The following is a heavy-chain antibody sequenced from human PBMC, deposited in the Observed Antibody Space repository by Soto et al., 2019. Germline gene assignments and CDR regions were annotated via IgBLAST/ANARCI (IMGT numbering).Heavy chain of an antibody. CDR3: AKDRAVDGRSGAFDI. D-gene: IGHD6-19*01. V-gene: IGHV3-30*18. CDR1: GFTLSSYG. CDR2: ISLDGSKE. Sequence: VGSLRLSCAASGFTLSSYGMHWVRQAPGKGLEWVALISLDGSKEYYADSVKGRFPISRDNSKNTLYLQMNSLRGEDTAVYYCAKDRAVDGRSGAFDIWGQGTMVTVSS. J-gene: IGHJ3*02.